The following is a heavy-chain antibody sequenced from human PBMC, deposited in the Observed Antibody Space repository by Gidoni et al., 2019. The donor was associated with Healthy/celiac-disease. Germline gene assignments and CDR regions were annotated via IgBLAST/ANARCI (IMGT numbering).Heavy chain of an antibody. D-gene: IGHD6-13*01. V-gene: IGHV1-8*01. J-gene: IGHJ4*02. CDR3: ARGAYSSSWYYFDY. CDR1: GYTFTSYD. Sequence: QVQLVQSGAEVKKSGVSVKVSCKASGYTFTSYDINWVRQATGQGLEWMGWMNPNSGNTGYAQKFQGRVTMTRNTSISTAYIELSSLRSEDTAVYYCARGAYSSSWYYFDYWGQGTLVTVSS. CDR2: MNPNSGNT.